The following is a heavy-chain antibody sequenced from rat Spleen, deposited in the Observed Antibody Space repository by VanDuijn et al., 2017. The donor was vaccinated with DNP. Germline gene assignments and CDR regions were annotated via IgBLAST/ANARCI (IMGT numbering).Heavy chain of an antibody. V-gene: IGHV5-25*01. CDR2: ISPSGGST. D-gene: IGHD5-1*01. Sequence: EVQLVESGGGLVQPGRSLKLSCAASGFTFSNYDMAWVRQAPTKGLEWVASISPSGGSTYYRDSVKGRFTVSRDNAKSSLYLQMDSLRSEDTATYYCARQLGDYWGQGVMVTVSS. CDR3: ARQLGDY. CDR1: GFTFSNYD. J-gene: IGHJ2*01.